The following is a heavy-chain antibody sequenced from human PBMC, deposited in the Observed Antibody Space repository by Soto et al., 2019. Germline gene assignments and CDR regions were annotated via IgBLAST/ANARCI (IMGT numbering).Heavy chain of an antibody. CDR2: INYSGRT. Sequence: TSETLSLTCTVSGGSISSSSTYYWGWIRQPPGKGPEWIGSINYSGRTFHNPSLKSRVTISVDTSNNQFFLKLSSVAAADTAMYYCARHPGMDVWGQGTTVTVSS. CDR3: ARHPGMDV. CDR1: GGSISSSSTYY. V-gene: IGHV4-39*01. J-gene: IGHJ6*02.